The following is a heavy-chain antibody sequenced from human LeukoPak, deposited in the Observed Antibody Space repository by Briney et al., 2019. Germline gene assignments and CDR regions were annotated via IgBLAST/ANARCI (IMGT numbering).Heavy chain of an antibody. CDR2: IYYSGST. D-gene: IGHD5-24*01. CDR1: GGSISSYY. Sequence: SETLSLTCTVSGGSISSYYRSWIRQPPGKGLEWIGYIYYSGSTNYNPSLKSRVTISVDTSKNQFSLKLSSVTAADTAVYYCARGDGYINHDYWGQGTLVTVSS. V-gene: IGHV4-59*01. J-gene: IGHJ4*02. CDR3: ARGDGYINHDY.